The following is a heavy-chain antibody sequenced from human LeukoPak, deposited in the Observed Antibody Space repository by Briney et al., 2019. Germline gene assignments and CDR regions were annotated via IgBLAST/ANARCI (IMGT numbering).Heavy chain of an antibody. CDR2: INHSGST. J-gene: IGHJ5*02. CDR3: ARGFTMIVVPALHWFDP. CDR1: GGSISSGGYS. V-gene: IGHV4-34*01. D-gene: IGHD3-22*01. Sequence: SETLSLTCAVSGGSISSGGYSWSWIRQPPGKGLEWIGEINHSGSTNYNPSLKSRVTISVDTSKNQFSLKLSSVTAADTAVYYCARGFTMIVVPALHWFDPWGQGTLVTVSS.